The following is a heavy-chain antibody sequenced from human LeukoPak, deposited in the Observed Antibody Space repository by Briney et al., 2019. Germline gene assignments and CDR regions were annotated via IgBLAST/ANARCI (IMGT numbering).Heavy chain of an antibody. V-gene: IGHV5-51*01. D-gene: IGHD3-10*01. J-gene: IGHJ4*02. CDR3: ARPKYPYYYGSGSSLGFDY. CDR2: IYPGDSDT. CDR1: GYSFTSYW. Sequence: PGESLKISCKGSGYSFTSYWIGWVRQMPGKGLEWMGIIYPGDSDTRYSPSFQGQVTISADKSISTAYLQWSSLKASDTAMYYCARPKYPYYYGSGSSLGFDYWGQGTLVTVSS.